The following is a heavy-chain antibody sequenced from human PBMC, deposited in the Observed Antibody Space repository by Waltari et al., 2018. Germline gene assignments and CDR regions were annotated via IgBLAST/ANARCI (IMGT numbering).Heavy chain of an antibody. CDR2: IDYSGST. CDR3: ARHQELWFNY. V-gene: IGHV4-39*01. D-gene: IGHD5-18*01. J-gene: IGHJ4*02. Sequence: QLQLQESGPGLVKPSETLSLTCTVSGGSISSSSYYWGWIRQPPGKGLEWIGSIDYSGSTYYNPALKSRVTISVDTSKNQFSLKLSAVTAADTAVYYCARHQELWFNYWGQGTLVTVSS. CDR1: GGSISSSSYY.